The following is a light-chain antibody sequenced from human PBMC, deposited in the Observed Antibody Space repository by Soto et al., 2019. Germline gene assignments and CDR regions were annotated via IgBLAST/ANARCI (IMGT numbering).Light chain of an antibody. Sequence: QSVLTQPASVSGSPGQSITISCTGTSSDDESYNYVSWYQHHPGKVPQLMIYDVSNLPSGVSNRFSGSKSGNTASLTISRLPAEYEADNYCYSYTSSNTYVFGTETKVTVL. J-gene: IGLJ1*01. CDR3: YSYTSSNTYV. CDR1: SSDDESYNY. V-gene: IGLV2-14*03. CDR2: DVS.